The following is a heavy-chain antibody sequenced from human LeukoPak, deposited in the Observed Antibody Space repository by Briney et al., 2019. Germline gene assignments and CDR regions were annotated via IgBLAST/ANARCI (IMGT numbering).Heavy chain of an antibody. D-gene: IGHD5-24*01. Sequence: GGSLRLSCAASGFTFNRYNMNWVRRAPGKGLEWVSSISTSSSYIYYADSVRGRFTISRDNAKNSLYLQMNSLRAEDTAVYYCARAGGLGDGYNLYWGQGTLVTVSS. CDR1: GFTFNRYN. J-gene: IGHJ4*02. CDR3: ARAGGLGDGYNLY. V-gene: IGHV3-21*01. CDR2: ISTSSSYI.